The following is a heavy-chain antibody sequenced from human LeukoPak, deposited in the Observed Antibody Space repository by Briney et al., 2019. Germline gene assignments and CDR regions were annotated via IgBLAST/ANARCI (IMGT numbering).Heavy chain of an antibody. D-gene: IGHD5-12*01. CDR1: GYTFTSYD. CDR3: AGGRGSGYDSWFDT. Sequence: ASVKVSCKASGYTFTSYDINWVRQATRRGLEWMGWMNPNSGNTAYAQKFQGRVTIPSNTTLSTAYMARSSLLSEDTTLHYSAGGRGSGYDSWFDTWGQGTLVTVSS. V-gene: IGHV1-8*01. CDR2: MNPNSGNT. J-gene: IGHJ5*02.